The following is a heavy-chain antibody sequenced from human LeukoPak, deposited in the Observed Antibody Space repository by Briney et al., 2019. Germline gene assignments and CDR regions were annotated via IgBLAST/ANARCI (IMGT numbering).Heavy chain of an antibody. V-gene: IGHV4-59*12. J-gene: IGHJ4*02. Sequence: SGALSLTCTVTGRSISSYYWSWIRQPAGKGLEWIGYIYYSGSTNYNPSLKSRVTISVDTSKNQFSLKLSSVTAADTAVYYCARISIAAVSVDYWGQGTLVTVSS. CDR1: GRSISSYY. CDR3: ARISIAAVSVDY. D-gene: IGHD6-13*01. CDR2: IYYSGST.